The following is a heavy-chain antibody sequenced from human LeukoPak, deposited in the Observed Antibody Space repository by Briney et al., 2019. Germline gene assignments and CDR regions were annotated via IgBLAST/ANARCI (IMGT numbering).Heavy chain of an antibody. V-gene: IGHV3-21*01. CDR1: GFAFIGYS. CDR2: PSSSSSFI. D-gene: IGHD4-17*01. CDR3: ARYSTTVTSYFDS. J-gene: IGHJ4*02. Sequence: GGSLRLSCVASGFAFIGYSMNLVRQGLGEGVAWVSSPSSSSSFIYYAASVKARFTITRNNTKSSLYLQMNSLRAEDTAVYYCARYSTTVTSYFDSWGQGTLVTVSS.